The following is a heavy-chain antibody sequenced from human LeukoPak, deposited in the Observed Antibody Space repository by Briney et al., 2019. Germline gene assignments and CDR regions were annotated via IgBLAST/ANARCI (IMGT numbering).Heavy chain of an antibody. J-gene: IGHJ4*02. V-gene: IGHV3-48*01. CDR2: ISGTYNTI. CDR1: GCTFIDYR. Sequence: GGSLTLSHAPTGCTFIDYRMNWVRQAPGKGLEWVSYISGTYNTIYYADSLKGRFTISRDNAKNSLYLQMNSLRAEDTAVYYCERGSSPESRGQGTLVTVSS. CDR3: ERGSSPES.